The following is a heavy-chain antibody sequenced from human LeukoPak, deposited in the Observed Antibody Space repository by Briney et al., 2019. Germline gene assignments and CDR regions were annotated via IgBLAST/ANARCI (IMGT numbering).Heavy chain of an antibody. CDR3: AREGRYYDSSGALRPYNWFDP. V-gene: IGHV4-34*01. CDR2: INHSGST. D-gene: IGHD3-22*01. Sequence: SETLSLTCAVYGGSFSGYYWSWIRQPPGKGLEWIGEINHSGSTNYNPSLKSRVTISVDTSKNQFSLKLSSVTAADTAVYYCAREGRYYDSSGALRPYNWFDPWGQGTLVTVSS. CDR1: GGSFSGYY. J-gene: IGHJ5*02.